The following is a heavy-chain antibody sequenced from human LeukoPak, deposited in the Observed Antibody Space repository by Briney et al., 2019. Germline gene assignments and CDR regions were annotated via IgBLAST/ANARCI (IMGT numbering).Heavy chain of an antibody. D-gene: IGHD6-19*01. J-gene: IGHJ4*02. V-gene: IGHV4-61*08. CDR2: IYYSGST. Sequence: PSQTLSLTCTVSGGSISSGDSYWSWIRQPPGKGLEWIAYIYYSGSTNYNPSLKSRVTISVDTSKNQFSLRLSSVTAADTAVYYCARHRDYGSGWYGFDYWGQGTLVTVSS. CDR3: ARHRDYGSGWYGFDY. CDR1: GGSISSGDSY.